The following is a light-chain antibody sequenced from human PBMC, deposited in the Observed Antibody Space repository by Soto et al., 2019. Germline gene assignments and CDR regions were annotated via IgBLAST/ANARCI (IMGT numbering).Light chain of an antibody. J-gene: IGKJ1*01. CDR1: QSVSSNY. CDR3: QQYGSSRWT. V-gene: IGKV3-20*01. CDR2: GAS. Sequence: ENVLTQSPGTLSLSTGERATLSCRASQSVSSNYVARYQQKPGQAPRLLVYGASGRATGIPDRFSGSGSGKDFTLTISRLEPEDFAVYYCQQYGSSRWTFGQGTKVESK.